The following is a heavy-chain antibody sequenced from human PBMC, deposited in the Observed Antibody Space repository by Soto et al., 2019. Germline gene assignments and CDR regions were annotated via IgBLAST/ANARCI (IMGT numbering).Heavy chain of an antibody. CDR3: ARSLREYYYDSSGYYYYFDY. V-gene: IGHV1-69*12. D-gene: IGHD3-22*01. CDR2: IIPIFGTA. CDR1: GGTFSSYA. J-gene: IGHJ4*02. Sequence: QVQLVQSGAEVKKPGSSVKVSCKASGGTFSSYAISWVRQAPGQGLEWMGGIIPIFGTANYAQKFQGRVTITADESTSKAYMELSSLRSEDTAVYYCARSLREYYYDSSGYYYYFDYWGQGTLVTVSS.